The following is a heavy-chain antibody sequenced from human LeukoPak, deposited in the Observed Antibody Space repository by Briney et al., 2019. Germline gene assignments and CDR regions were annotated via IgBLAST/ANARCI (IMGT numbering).Heavy chain of an antibody. V-gene: IGHV4-30-4*08. CDR1: GFTFSSYA. D-gene: IGHD3-22*01. CDR3: ARDLVTYYYDSSGYSNWFDP. Sequence: LRLPCAASGFTFSSYAMSWVRQAPGKGLEWIGYIYYSGSTYYNPSLKSRVTISVDTSKNQFSLKLSSVTAADTAVYYCARDLVTYYYDSSGYSNWFDPWGQGTLVTVSS. J-gene: IGHJ5*02. CDR2: IYYSGST.